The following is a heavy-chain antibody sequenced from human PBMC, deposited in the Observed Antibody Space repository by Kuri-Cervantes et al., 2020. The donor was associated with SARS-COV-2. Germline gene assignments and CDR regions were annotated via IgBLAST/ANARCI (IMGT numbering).Heavy chain of an antibody. CDR3: ASRRGYSYGIAVGDAFDI. D-gene: IGHD5-18*01. V-gene: IGHV1-18*01. J-gene: IGHJ3*02. CDR1: GYTFTSYG. Sequence: ASVKVSCKASGYTFTSYGISWVRQAPGQGLGWMGWISAYNGNTNYAQKLQGRVTMTTDTSTSTAYMELRSLRSDDTAAYYCASRRGYSYGIAVGDAFDIWGQGTMVTVSS. CDR2: ISAYNGNT.